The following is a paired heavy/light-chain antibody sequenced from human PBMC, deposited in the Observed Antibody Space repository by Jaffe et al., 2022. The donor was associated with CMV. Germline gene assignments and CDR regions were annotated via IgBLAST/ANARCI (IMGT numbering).Light chain of an antibody. CDR3: QQSYSTPRT. V-gene: IGKV1-39*01. J-gene: IGKJ1*01. CDR2: DAS. Sequence: DIQMTQSPSSLSASVGDRVTITCRASQTISNHLNWYQQKLGKAPKLLIYDASRLQSGVPSRFSGSGSGTAFTLTVSSLQPDDFATYYCQQSYSTPRTFGQGTKVEIK. CDR1: QTISNH.
Heavy chain of an antibody. CDR3: ARQPDDFWSGYYVD. V-gene: IGHV4-59*08. CDR2: IYNSEST. J-gene: IGHJ4*02. D-gene: IGHD3-3*01. Sequence: QVQLQESGPGLVKPSETLSLTCTVSGGSIGSYYWNWIRQPPGKGLEWIGYIYNSESTIYNPSLKSRVTISVDTSKNQLSLKLSSVTAADTAVYYCARQPDDFWSGYYVDWGQGTLVTVSS. CDR1: GGSIGSYY.